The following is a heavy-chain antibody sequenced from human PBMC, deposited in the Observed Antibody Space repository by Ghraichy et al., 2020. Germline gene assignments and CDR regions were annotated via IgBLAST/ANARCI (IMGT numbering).Heavy chain of an antibody. J-gene: IGHJ4*02. CDR3: ASSKAGGSYVNDY. CDR1: GNTFTGYY. Sequence: ASVKVSCKASGNTFTGYYMHWVRQAPGQGLEWMGWINPHSGGTNFAQKFQGRVTMTRDTSISTAYMELSRLRSDDTAVYYCASSKAGGSYVNDYWGQGTLVTVSS. D-gene: IGHD1-26*01. CDR2: INPHSGGT. V-gene: IGHV1-2*02.